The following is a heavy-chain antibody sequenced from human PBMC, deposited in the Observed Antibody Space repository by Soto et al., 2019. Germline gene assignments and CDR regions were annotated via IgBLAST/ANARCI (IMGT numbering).Heavy chain of an antibody. V-gene: IGHV5-51*03. CDR3: ARGGVSTRTFDS. Sequence: GESLKISCKGSGYNFAGYWIAGVRQMPGKGLELMGIIYPSDSDTRYRPSFQGQVTISADKSISSAYLQWSSLRASDTAMYYCARGGVSTRTFDSWGQGTPVTVSS. CDR1: GYNFAGYW. J-gene: IGHJ4*02. CDR2: IYPSDSDT. D-gene: IGHD3-3*01.